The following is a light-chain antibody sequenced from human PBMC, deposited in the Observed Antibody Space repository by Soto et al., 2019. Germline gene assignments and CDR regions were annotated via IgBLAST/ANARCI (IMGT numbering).Light chain of an antibody. CDR2: DAS. CDR3: QQRSNWPPYT. CDR1: QSVSSY. V-gene: IGKV3-11*01. J-gene: IGKJ2*01. Sequence: EIVLTQSPATLSLSPGERATLSCRASQSVSSYLAWYQQKPGQAPRLLIYDASNRATGIPARFSGSGSGTDFTLTISSLEPEDFAVYYCQQRSNWPPYTLGQGTKLDIK.